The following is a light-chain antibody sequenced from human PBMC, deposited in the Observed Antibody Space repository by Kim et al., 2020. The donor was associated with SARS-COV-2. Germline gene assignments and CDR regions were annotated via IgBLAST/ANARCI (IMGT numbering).Light chain of an antibody. CDR2: LDSDGSH. V-gene: IGLV4-69*01. Sequence: ASVKLTCTLSRGHSSYAIAWHQQQPEKGPRFLMKLDSDGSHTKGDGIPDRFSGSTSGAERYLTISSLQSEDEADYYCQTWDSGLWVFGGGTQLTVL. CDR1: RGHSSYA. J-gene: IGLJ3*02. CDR3: QTWDSGLWV.